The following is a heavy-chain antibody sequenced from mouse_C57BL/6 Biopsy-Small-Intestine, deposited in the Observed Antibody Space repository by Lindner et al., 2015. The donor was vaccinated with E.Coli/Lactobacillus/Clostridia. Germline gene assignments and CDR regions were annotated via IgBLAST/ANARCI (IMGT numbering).Heavy chain of an antibody. CDR2: INPNGGGT. J-gene: IGHJ1*01. CDR3: AKSSGWSAWPPRDNYALGV. CDR1: GYTFTDSF. V-gene: IGHV1-64*01. D-gene: IGHD3-3*01. Sequence: SVKVSCKASGYTFTDSFIHWVRQAPGQGLEWMGRINPNGGGTNYAQKFQGRVTMTRDTSINTAYMELSRLTSDDTAVYYCAKSSGWSAWPPRDNYALGVWGQGTTVTVSS.